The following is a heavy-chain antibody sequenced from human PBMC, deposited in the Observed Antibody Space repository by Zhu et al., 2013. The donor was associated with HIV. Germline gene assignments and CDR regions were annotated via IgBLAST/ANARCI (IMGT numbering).Heavy chain of an antibody. Sequence: QVHLVQSGAEVKKPGASVKVSCKASGYTFTGYYMHWVRQAPGQGLEWMGWINPNSGGTNYAQKFQGRVTMTRDTSISTAYMELSRLRSDDTAVYYCAREEMATSYLAGMDVWGQGTTVTVSS. CDR3: AREEMATSYLAGMDV. D-gene: IGHD1-26*01. CDR1: GYTFTGYY. J-gene: IGHJ6*02. CDR2: INPNSGGT. V-gene: IGHV1-2*02.